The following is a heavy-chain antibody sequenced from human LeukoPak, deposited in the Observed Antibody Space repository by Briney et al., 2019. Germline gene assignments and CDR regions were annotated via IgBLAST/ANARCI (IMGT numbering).Heavy chain of an antibody. CDR1: GYTFTDYY. CDR3: ASSEGYTDAFQI. CDR2: INPNSGGT. J-gene: IGHJ3*02. D-gene: IGHD6-13*01. Sequence: ASVKVSCKASGYTFTDYYMHWVRQAPGQGLEWMGWINPNSGGTNYAQKFQGRVTMTRDTSISTIYMELSRLRSDDTAVYYCASSEGYTDAFQIWGQGTTVTVSS. V-gene: IGHV1-2*02.